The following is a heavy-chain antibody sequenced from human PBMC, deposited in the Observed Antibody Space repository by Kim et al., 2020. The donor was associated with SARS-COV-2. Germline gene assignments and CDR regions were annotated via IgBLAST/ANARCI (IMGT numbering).Heavy chain of an antibody. V-gene: IGHV3-23*01. CDR2: ITEGVGVT. J-gene: IGHJ5*01. CDR3: AKPDGPDF. CDR1: GFTLSTFV. Sequence: GGSLRLSCAASGFTLSTFVMSWVRQAPGKGLEWVSAITEGVGVTYYADSVKGRFTISRDNSKNTLYLQMNSLPAEDTAIYYCAKPDGPDFWGQGTLVTVS.